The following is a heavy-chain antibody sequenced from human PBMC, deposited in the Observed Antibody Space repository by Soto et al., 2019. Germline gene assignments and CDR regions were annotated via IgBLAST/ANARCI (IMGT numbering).Heavy chain of an antibody. CDR2: ISASGGSS. Sequence: GGSLRLSCAASGFTFSTYAMSWVRQAPGKGLEWVAGISASGGSSYYADSVKGRFTISRDNSKSTLYLQMNNLRAEDTAVYYCADGGEWSFNFVYWGQGTLVTVSS. CDR3: ADGGEWSFNFVY. D-gene: IGHD3-3*01. J-gene: IGHJ4*02. CDR1: GFTFSTYA. V-gene: IGHV3-23*01.